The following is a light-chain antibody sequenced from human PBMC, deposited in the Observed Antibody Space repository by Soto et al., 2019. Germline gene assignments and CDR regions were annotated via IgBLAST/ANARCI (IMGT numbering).Light chain of an antibody. CDR2: GAS. Sequence: TQAPGTPSLSPGLRATRPCRASQSVRSNFFAWYQQKPGQAPRLLIYGASNRATGIPDRFSGSGSGTDFTLTITRLEAEDFAMYYCQRYDSLRTFGQGTKVDIK. CDR1: QSVRSNF. V-gene: IGKV3-20*01. J-gene: IGKJ1*01. CDR3: QRYDSLRT.